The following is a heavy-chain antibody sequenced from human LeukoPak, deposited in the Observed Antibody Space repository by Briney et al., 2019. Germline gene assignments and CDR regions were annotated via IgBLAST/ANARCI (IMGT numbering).Heavy chain of an antibody. CDR3: ARDGGYCGSSSCYAFY. V-gene: IGHV1-46*01. Sequence: ASVKVSCTVSGYTLTELSMHWVRQAPGQGLEWMGIINPSGGSTTYAQKFQGRVTMTRDTSTSTVYMELSSLRSEDTAVYYCARDGGYCGSSSCYAFYWGRGTLVTVSS. CDR1: GYTLTELS. J-gene: IGHJ4*02. CDR2: INPSGGST. D-gene: IGHD2-2*01.